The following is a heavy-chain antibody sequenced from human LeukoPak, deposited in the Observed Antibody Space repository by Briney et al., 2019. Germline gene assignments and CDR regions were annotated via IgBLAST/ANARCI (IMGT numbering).Heavy chain of an antibody. D-gene: IGHD3-9*01. CDR1: GFTFSDYY. V-gene: IGHV3-11*05. Sequence: PGGSLRLSCAASGFTFSDYYMSWIRQAPGRGLEWVSYISSSSLYTNYADSVKGRFTISRDNAKNSLYLQMNSLRAEDTAVYYCAREAYVILTGYRSYWYFDLWGRGTLVTVSS. CDR3: AREAYVILTGYRSYWYFDL. CDR2: ISSSSLYT. J-gene: IGHJ2*01.